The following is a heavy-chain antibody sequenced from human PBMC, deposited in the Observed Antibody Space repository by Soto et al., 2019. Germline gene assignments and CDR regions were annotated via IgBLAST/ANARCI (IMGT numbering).Heavy chain of an antibody. CDR3: AKDLGFSAPTAFDY. CDR2: TGASGDST. CDR1: GFTFSSYA. Sequence: GGSLSLSCAASGFTFSSYAMSWVRQAPGKGLEWVSATGASGDSTYYTDSVKGRFSISRDNSKNTLYLQMNTLRAEETAIYYCAKDLGFSAPTAFDYWGQGTLVTVSS. V-gene: IGHV3-23*01. J-gene: IGHJ4*02. D-gene: IGHD3-10*01.